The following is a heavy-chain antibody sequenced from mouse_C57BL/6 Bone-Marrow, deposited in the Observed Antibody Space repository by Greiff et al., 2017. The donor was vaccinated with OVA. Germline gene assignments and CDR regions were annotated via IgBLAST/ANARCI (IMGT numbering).Heavy chain of an antibody. CDR1: GYTFTSYW. CDR2: IYPSDSET. J-gene: IGHJ2*01. Sequence: QVQLQQPGAELVRPGSSVKLSCKASGYTFTSYWMDWVKQRPGQGLEWIGNIYPSDSETHYNQKFKDKATLTVDKSSSTAYMQLSSLTSEDSAVYYCARGIDYYGSSSDYWGQGTTLTVSS. CDR3: ARGIDYYGSSSDY. V-gene: IGHV1-61*01. D-gene: IGHD1-1*01.